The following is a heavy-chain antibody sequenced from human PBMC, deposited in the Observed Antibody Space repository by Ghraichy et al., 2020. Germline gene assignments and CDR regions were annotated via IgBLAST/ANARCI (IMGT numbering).Heavy chain of an antibody. CDR3: ARGNFASGSYSNFDF. D-gene: IGHD3-10*01. Sequence: SETLSLTCTVSGGSINGYYWIWIRQSPGKGLEWIGYIYDSGRTNYNPSLQSRVTISIDTSKNQFSLSLSSVTDADTAVYYCARGNFASGSYSNFDFWGQGTLVTVSS. CDR1: GGSINGYY. V-gene: IGHV4-59*01. J-gene: IGHJ4*02. CDR2: IYDSGRT.